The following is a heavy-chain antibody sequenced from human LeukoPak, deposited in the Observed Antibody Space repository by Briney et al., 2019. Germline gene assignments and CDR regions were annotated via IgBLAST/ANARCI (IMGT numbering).Heavy chain of an antibody. CDR3: AKDPLALAVGLEYFQH. CDR1: GFTFSTYA. CDR2: ISGSGGTT. J-gene: IGHJ1*01. V-gene: IGHV3-23*01. D-gene: IGHD6-19*01. Sequence: GGSLRLSCAASGFTFSTYAMSWVRQAPGKGLEWVSGISGSGGTTYYADSVKGRFTISRDNSKNTLYLQMNSLRAEDTAVYYCAKDPLALAVGLEYFQHWGQGTLVTVSS.